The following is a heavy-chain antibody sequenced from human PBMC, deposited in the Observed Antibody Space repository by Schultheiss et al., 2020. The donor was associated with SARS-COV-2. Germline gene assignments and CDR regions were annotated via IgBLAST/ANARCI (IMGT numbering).Heavy chain of an antibody. CDR3: ARMGVPAAIAGSGLYYYYYMDV. V-gene: IGHV4-59*08. J-gene: IGHJ6*03. Sequence: SQTLSLTCAVYGGSFGGYYWSWIRQPPGKGLEWIGYIYYSGSTNYNPSLKSRVTISVDTSKNQFSLKLSSVTAADTAVYYCARMGVPAAIAGSGLYYYYYMDVWGKGTTVTVSS. CDR2: IYYSGST. D-gene: IGHD2-2*01. CDR1: GGSFGGYY.